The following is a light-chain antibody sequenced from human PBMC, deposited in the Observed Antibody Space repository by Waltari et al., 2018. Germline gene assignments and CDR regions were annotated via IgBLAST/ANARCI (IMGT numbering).Light chain of an antibody. CDR1: ALTDHY. CDR2: KDI. J-gene: IGLJ2*01. V-gene: IGLV3-25*03. CDR3: QSADNSGLYVV. Sequence: SSELTQPPSVSVSPGPTARITTSGPALTDHYAYWYQQKPGQAPILIIYKDIERPSEFPELFSGSGSGTTVTLIITGVQAEDEADYYCQSADNSGLYVVFGGGTKLTVL.